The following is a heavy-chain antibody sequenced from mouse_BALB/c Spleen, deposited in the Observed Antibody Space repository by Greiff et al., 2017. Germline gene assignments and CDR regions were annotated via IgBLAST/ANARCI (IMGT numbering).Heavy chain of an antibody. CDR3: ARGNYRYAFYAMDY. D-gene: IGHD2-14*01. Sequence: EVKLMESGPGLVKPSQSLSLTCSVTGYSITSGYYWNWIRQFPGNKLEWMGYISYDGSNNYNPSLKNRISITRDTSKNQFFLKLNSVTTEDTATYYCARGNYRYAFYAMDYWGQGTSVTVSS. CDR2: ISYDGSN. CDR1: GYSITSGYY. J-gene: IGHJ4*01. V-gene: IGHV3-6*02.